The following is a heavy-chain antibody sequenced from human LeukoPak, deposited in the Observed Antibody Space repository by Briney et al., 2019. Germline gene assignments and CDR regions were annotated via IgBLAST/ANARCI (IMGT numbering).Heavy chain of an antibody. Sequence: EASVKVSCKAFGYTFTSYDINWVRQATGQGLEWMGWMNANSGDTGYAQNFQGRVTMTRNTSISTAYMELSSLRSEDTAIYYCARGGTYLPFGYWGQGTLVTVSS. CDR1: GYTFTSYD. CDR2: MNANSGDT. J-gene: IGHJ4*02. CDR3: ARGGTYLPFGY. V-gene: IGHV1-8*01. D-gene: IGHD3-3*01.